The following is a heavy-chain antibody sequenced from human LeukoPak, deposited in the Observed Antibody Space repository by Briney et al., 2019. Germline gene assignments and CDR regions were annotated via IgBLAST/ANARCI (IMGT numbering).Heavy chain of an antibody. D-gene: IGHD1-7*01. CDR1: GYSFTSYW. CDR2: IYPGDSDT. Sequence: GESLKISCKGSGYSFTSYWIGWVRQMPGKGLEWMGIIYPGDSDTRYSPSFQGQVTISADKSISTAYLQWSSLKASDTAMYYCASYAYNWNYGTSAFDIWGQGTVVTVSS. V-gene: IGHV5-51*01. CDR3: ASYAYNWNYGTSAFDI. J-gene: IGHJ3*02.